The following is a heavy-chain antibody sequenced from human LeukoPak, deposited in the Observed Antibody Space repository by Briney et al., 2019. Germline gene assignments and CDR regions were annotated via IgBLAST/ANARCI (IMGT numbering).Heavy chain of an antibody. D-gene: IGHD2-2*01. CDR2: VKEDRSER. Sequence: GGSLRLSCTTSGFTFGRSWMSWVRQAPGPGPERVANVKEDRSERKYVDPVKGGFTISRDNAQNSLYLQQNSLRAADKAVYHCARDLDVETVAMPGGYWGQGTLVTVSS. V-gene: IGHV3-7*04. J-gene: IGHJ4*02. CDR1: GFTFGRSW. CDR3: ARDLDVETVAMPGGY.